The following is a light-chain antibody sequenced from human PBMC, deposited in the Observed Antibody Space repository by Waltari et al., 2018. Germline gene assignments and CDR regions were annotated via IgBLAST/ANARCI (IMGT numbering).Light chain of an antibody. Sequence: EIVLTQSPGTLSLSPGERGTLSCRASQSVSRFLAWYQQKPGQAPRLLIYGASTRATGIPDRFSGSGSGTEFSLTSSRLEPDNFAVYYCQKYDRLPATFGQGTKVAIK. CDR3: QKYDRLPAT. J-gene: IGKJ1*01. V-gene: IGKV3-20*01. CDR2: GAS. CDR1: QSVSRF.